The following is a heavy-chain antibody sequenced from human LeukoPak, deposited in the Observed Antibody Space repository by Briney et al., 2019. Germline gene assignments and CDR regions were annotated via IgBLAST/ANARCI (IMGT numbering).Heavy chain of an antibody. CDR2: MNPNSGNT. CDR3: ARARPYSSSLGY. CDR1: GYTFTSYD. V-gene: IGHV1-8*01. Sequence: GASVKVSCKASGYTFTSYDINWVRQATGQGLEWMGWMNPNSGNTGYAQKFQGRVTMTRNTSISTAYMELSSLRSEDTAVYYCARARPYSSSLGYWGQGTLVTVSS. D-gene: IGHD6-13*01. J-gene: IGHJ4*02.